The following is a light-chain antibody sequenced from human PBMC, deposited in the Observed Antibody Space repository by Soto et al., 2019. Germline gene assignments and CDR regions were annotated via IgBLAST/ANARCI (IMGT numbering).Light chain of an antibody. J-gene: IGKJ2*01. CDR2: ATS. Sequence: IRMTQSPSSVSASVGDRVTITCRASQGLNNWLAWYQQKPGKAPKLLIYATSSLQGDVPSRFSGRGSETEFTLTISGLQPEDFATYYCQQANSLPYTFGQGTKLDI. CDR1: QGLNNW. CDR3: QQANSLPYT. V-gene: IGKV1-12*01.